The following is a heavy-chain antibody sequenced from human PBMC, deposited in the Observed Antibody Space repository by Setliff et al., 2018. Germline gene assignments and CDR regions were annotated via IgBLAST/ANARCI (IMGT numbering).Heavy chain of an antibody. J-gene: IGHJ5*02. Sequence: SETLSLTCAVYGGSFNVYFWSWIRQPPGKGLEWIGEISHSGSTNYNPSLKSRVTMSVDESKNQFSLKLKSVTAADTAVYYCARDGKQYYYDSTGYYRNWFDPWGQGTLVTVPS. D-gene: IGHD3-22*01. V-gene: IGHV4-34*01. CDR2: ISHSGST. CDR3: ARDGKQYYYDSTGYYRNWFDP. CDR1: GGSFNVYF.